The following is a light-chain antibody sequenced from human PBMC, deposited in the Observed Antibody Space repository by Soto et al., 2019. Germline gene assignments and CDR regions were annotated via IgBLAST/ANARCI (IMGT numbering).Light chain of an antibody. CDR1: QSVSSSY. Sequence: ETVLTQSPGTLSLSPGERATLSCRASQSVSSSYLTWYQQKPGQAPRLLIYGASSRATGIPDRFSGSGSGTDFTLTISRLEPEDFAVYYCQHYGTSTTWTFGQGTKVGIK. CDR3: QHYGTSTTWT. CDR2: GAS. V-gene: IGKV3-20*01. J-gene: IGKJ1*01.